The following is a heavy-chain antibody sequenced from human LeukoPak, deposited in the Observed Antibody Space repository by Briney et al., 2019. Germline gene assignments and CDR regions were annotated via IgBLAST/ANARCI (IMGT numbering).Heavy chain of an antibody. J-gene: IGHJ4*02. Sequence: ASVKVSCKASGYTFTSYGISWVRQAPGQGLEWMGWISAYNGNINYAQKLQGRVTMTTDTSTSTTYMELRSLRSDDTAVYYCARGNSIVVVVAATEDYFDYWGQGTLVTVSS. CDR2: ISAYNGNI. D-gene: IGHD2-15*01. V-gene: IGHV1-18*01. CDR1: GYTFTSYG. CDR3: ARGNSIVVVVAATEDYFDY.